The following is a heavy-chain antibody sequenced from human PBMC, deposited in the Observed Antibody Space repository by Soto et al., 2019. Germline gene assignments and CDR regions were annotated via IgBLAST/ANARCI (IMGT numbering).Heavy chain of an antibody. D-gene: IGHD7-27*01. CDR1: GGSISSYY. CDR2: IYYSGST. J-gene: IGHJ4*02. Sequence: QLQLQESGSGLVKPSETLSLTCTVSGGSISSYYWGWIRRPPGKGLEWIGSIYYSGSTYYNPSLNSRATISADTSKNQFSISLSSVTAADTSVYYCARRWGYSFDYWGQGTLVTVSS. V-gene: IGHV4-39*01. CDR3: ARRWGYSFDY.